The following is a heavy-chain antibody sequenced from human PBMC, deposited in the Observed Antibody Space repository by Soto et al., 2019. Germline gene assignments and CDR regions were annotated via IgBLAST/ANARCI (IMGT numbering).Heavy chain of an antibody. CDR1: GGSFSGYY. CDR2: INHSGST. CDR3: ARFNYDSSGSYYFDY. V-gene: IGHV4-34*01. J-gene: IGHJ4*02. Sequence: QVQLQQWGAGLLKPSETLSLTCAVYGGSFSGYYWSWIRQPPAKGLERIGEINHSGSTNYNPSLKSRVTISVDTSKNQFSLKLSSVTAADTAVYYCARFNYDSSGSYYFDYWGQGTLVTVSS. D-gene: IGHD3-22*01.